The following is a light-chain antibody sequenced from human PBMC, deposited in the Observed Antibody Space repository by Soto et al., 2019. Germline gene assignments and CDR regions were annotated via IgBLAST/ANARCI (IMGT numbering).Light chain of an antibody. Sequence: DIQMTQSPSSLSASVGDRVTITCRASQSISSFLTWYQQKAGKAPKLLIYAASSLQSGVPSRFSGSGSGTDFTLTISSLQPEDFATYYCQQSYSTLITFGQGTRLEIK. V-gene: IGKV1-39*01. CDR2: AAS. CDR3: QQSYSTLIT. CDR1: QSISSF. J-gene: IGKJ5*01.